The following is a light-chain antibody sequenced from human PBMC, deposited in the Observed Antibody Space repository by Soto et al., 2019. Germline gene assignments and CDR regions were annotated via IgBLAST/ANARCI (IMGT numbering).Light chain of an antibody. V-gene: IGKV3-20*01. J-gene: IGKJ2*01. CDR3: QQYGSQQGVT. CDR1: KSISRHI. Sequence: EIVLTQSPVTLSLSPGERTTLSCRGNKSISRHIIARYQQKTGQAPKILIYGASSRATGIPDRFSGSGSGTDFSLTIRRMEPEDFAVYYYQQYGSQQGVTFGQGSKLEIK. CDR2: GAS.